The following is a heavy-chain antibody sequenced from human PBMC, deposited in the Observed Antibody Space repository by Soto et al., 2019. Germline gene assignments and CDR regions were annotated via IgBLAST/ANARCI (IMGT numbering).Heavy chain of an antibody. CDR1: GFTFSSYS. CDR2: ISSSSSYI. Sequence: GGSLRLSCAASGFTFSSYSMNWVRQAPGKGLEWVSSISSSSSYIYYADSVKGRFTISRDNAKNSPYLQMNSLGAEDTAVYYCARVSRGWSGYFDFDYWGQGTLVTVSS. V-gene: IGHV3-21*01. J-gene: IGHJ4*02. D-gene: IGHD3-3*01. CDR3: ARVSRGWSGYFDFDY.